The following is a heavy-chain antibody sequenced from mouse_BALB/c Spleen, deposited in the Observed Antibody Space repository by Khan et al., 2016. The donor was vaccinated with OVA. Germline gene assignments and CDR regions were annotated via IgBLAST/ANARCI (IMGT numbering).Heavy chain of an antibody. J-gene: IGHJ3*01. D-gene: IGHD2-4*01. Sequence: QVTLKESGPGILQPSQTLSLTCSFSGFSLSTSGLGVTWIRQSSGKGLEWLAHIYWDDEKRYNPSLKSRLTISKDTSRSQVFLQITSVDTSDTATYYCARNLYDYDPWFAYWGKGTLVTVSA. V-gene: IGHV8-12*01. CDR1: GFSLSTSGLG. CDR2: IYWDDEK. CDR3: ARNLYDYDPWFAY.